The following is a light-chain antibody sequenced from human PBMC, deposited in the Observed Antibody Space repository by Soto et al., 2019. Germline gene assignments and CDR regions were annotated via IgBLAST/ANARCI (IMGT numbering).Light chain of an antibody. V-gene: IGKV1-39*01. CDR2: AAS. CDR3: QQSYSTPRT. CDR1: QSISSY. Sequence: DIQMTQSPSSLSASVGDRVTITCRASQSISSYFNWYQQKPGKAPKLLIYAASSLQSGVPSRFSGSGSGTDFTLTISSLPPEDFATYYCQQSYSTPRTFGQGTKVEIK. J-gene: IGKJ1*01.